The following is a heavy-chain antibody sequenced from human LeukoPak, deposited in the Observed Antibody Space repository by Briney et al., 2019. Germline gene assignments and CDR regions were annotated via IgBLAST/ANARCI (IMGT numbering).Heavy chain of an antibody. CDR1: GFTFSDYY. V-gene: IGHV3-11*06. CDR2: ISSSSSYT. CDR3: ARDAAGTIHWYFDL. D-gene: IGHD6-13*01. J-gene: IGHJ2*01. Sequence: GGSLRLSCAASGFTFSDYYMSWIRQAPGKGLEWVSYISSSSSYTNYPDSVKDRFTISRDNSKNTLYLQMNSLRAEDTAVYYCARDAAGTIHWYFDLWGRGTLVTVSS.